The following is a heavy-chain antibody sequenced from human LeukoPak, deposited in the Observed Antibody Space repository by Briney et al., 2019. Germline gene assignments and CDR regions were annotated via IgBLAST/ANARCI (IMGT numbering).Heavy chain of an antibody. D-gene: IGHD3-22*01. J-gene: IGHJ4*02. CDR1: GGSISSSRYY. CDR3: ARVRALSYYDSSGDLYYFDY. CDR2: IYSSGST. Sequence: PSETLSLTCTVSGGSISSSRYYWGWIRQPPGKGLEWIGSIYSSGSTYYNPSLKSRVTISVDTSKNQFSLKLSSVTAADTAVYYCARVRALSYYDSSGDLYYFDYWGQGTLVTVSS. V-gene: IGHV4-39*01.